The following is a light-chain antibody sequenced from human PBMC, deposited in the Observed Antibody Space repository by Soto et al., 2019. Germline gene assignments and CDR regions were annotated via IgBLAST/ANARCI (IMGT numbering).Light chain of an antibody. CDR1: QSVSSN. Sequence: EIVMTQSPATLSVSPGERATLSCRASQSVSSNLAWYQQKPGQAPRLLIYGASTRATGIPARFSGSGSGTEFTLTISSLPSEDFAVYYCQQYNNWPPVFGQGTKLEIK. V-gene: IGKV3-15*01. J-gene: IGKJ2*01. CDR3: QQYNNWPPV. CDR2: GAS.